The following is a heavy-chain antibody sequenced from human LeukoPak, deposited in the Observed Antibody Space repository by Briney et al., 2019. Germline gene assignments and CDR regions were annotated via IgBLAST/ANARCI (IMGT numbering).Heavy chain of an antibody. CDR1: GGTFSTYA. D-gene: IGHD3-22*01. CDR2: IIPILGTA. V-gene: IGHV1-69*13. Sequence: SVKVSCKASGGTFSTYAISWVRQAPGQGLEWMGGIIPILGTANYAQEFKGGVTITADEFTGTAYMELSSLRSEDTAVFYCASNTNYYENTGHYVLDSWGQGTLVTVSS. CDR3: ASNTNYYENTGHYVLDS. J-gene: IGHJ5*01.